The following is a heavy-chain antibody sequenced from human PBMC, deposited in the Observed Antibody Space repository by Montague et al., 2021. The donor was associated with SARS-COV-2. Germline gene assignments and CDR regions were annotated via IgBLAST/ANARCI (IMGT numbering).Heavy chain of an antibody. Sequence: SETLSLTCNVSGGSINNGNYYWAWIRQSPGKGLEWIGSIYYSGTAHYNPSLKTRATMSVDTSKNKFSLTLSSLTASDTAVYYCAEPLHVFRAAAGPYDFWGPGTLVTVSS. CDR1: GGSINNGNYY. D-gene: IGHD6-13*01. J-gene: IGHJ4*02. CDR2: IYYSGTA. CDR3: AEPLHVFRAAAGPYDF. V-gene: IGHV4-39*01.